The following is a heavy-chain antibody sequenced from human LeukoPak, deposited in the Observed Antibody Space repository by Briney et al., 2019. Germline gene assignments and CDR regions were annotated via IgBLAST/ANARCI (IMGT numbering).Heavy chain of an antibody. Sequence: GGSLRLSCAASGFTVSSNYMTWVRQTPGKGLEWVSLIYSGGSTYYADSVKGRFTISRDNSKNTLYLQMNSLRVEDTAIYYCAKGFYSGSYYFDYWGQGTLVTVSS. CDR2: IYSGGST. J-gene: IGHJ4*02. CDR3: AKGFYSGSYYFDY. D-gene: IGHD1-26*01. CDR1: GFTVSSNY. V-gene: IGHV3-66*01.